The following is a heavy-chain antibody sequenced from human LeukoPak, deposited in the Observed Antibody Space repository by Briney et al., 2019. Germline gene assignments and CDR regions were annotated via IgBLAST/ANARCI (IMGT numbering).Heavy chain of an antibody. CDR3: ARDLRGFRDIVVVPAVFSFDY. D-gene: IGHD2-2*01. CDR1: GYSISSGYY. V-gene: IGHV4-38-2*02. CDR2: IYHSEST. J-gene: IGHJ4*02. Sequence: PSETLSLTCTVSGYSISSGYYWGWIRQPPGKGLEWIGSIYHSESTYYNPSLKSRVTISVDTSKNQFSLKLSSVTAADTAVYYCARDLRGFRDIVVVPAVFSFDYWGQGTLVTVSS.